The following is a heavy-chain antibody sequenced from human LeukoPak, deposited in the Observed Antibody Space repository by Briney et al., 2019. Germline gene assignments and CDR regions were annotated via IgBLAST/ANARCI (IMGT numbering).Heavy chain of an antibody. CDR1: GFTFSGFG. CDR3: ATEYYGSYNY. J-gene: IGHJ4*02. V-gene: IGHV3-21*05. Sequence: PGRSLRLSCAASGFTFSGFGMHWVRQAPGKGLEWVSYISSSSSYTNYADSVKGRFTISRDNAKNSLYLQMNSLRAEDTAVYYCATEYYGSYNYWGQGALVTVSS. CDR2: ISSSSSYT. D-gene: IGHD1-26*01.